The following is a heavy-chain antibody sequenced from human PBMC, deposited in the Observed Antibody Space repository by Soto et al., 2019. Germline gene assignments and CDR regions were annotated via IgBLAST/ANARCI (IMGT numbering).Heavy chain of an antibody. Sequence: QVQLVQSGAEVKKPGSSVKVSCKASGGTFSSYAISWVRQAPGQGLEWMGGIIPIFGTANYAQKFQGRVTITADESTSTAYMELSSLRSEDTAVYYCARGNLYSSGWTPLDAFDIWGQGTMVTVSS. CDR1: GGTFSSYA. V-gene: IGHV1-69*01. CDR3: ARGNLYSSGWTPLDAFDI. J-gene: IGHJ3*02. D-gene: IGHD6-19*01. CDR2: IIPIFGTA.